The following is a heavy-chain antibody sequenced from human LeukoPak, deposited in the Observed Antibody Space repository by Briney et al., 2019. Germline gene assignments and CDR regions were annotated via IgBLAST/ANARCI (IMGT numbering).Heavy chain of an antibody. CDR1: GFTFSSYG. CDR3: ARYAEYAVSTPCY. J-gene: IGHJ4*02. V-gene: IGHV3-30*03. Sequence: PGGSLRLSCAASGFTFSSYGMHLVRQAPGKGLEWVAVLSYDGNYKYYADSVKGRFAISRDNSENTLYLQMNSLRAEDTAVYYCARYAEYAVSTPCYWGQGTLVTVSA. CDR2: LSYDGNYK. D-gene: IGHD2-8*01.